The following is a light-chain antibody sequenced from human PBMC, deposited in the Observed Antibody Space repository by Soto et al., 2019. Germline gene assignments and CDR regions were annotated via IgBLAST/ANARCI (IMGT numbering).Light chain of an antibody. Sequence: EIVLTESPDTLSLSPGERATLSCRASQRVSSYLAWYQQKPGQSPRLLIYDASNRATGIPARFSGSGSGTDFTLTISSLEPEDFAVYYCQQRSNWPLTFGGGTKVEIK. J-gene: IGKJ4*01. CDR3: QQRSNWPLT. V-gene: IGKV3-11*01. CDR1: QRVSSY. CDR2: DAS.